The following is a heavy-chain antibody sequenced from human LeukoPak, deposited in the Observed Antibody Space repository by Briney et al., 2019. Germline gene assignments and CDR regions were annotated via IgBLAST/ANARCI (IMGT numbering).Heavy chain of an antibody. CDR2: IKPDGSER. D-gene: IGHD4-11*01. J-gene: IGHJ4*02. Sequence: SGGSLRLSCAASGFTFSDYWMSWVRLSPGKGLEWVASIKPDGSERDYVASVKGRFTISRDNARNSLYLQMNSLRGEDTAVYYCAQSKRWGQGTQVTVSS. V-gene: IGHV3-7*01. CDR3: AQSKR. CDR1: GFTFSDYW.